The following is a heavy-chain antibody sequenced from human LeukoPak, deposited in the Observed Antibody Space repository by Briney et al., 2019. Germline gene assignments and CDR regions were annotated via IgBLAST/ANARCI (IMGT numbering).Heavy chain of an antibody. CDR3: ARGLMEYYDFWSGSSFDY. D-gene: IGHD3-3*01. J-gene: IGHJ4*02. V-gene: IGHV4-39*07. CDR1: GGSIISSNYY. Sequence: SETLSLTCSVSGGSIISSNYYWGWIRQPPGKGLEWIGSIYQSGSGSSYYNPSLKSRVTISVDTSKNQFSLKLSSVTAADTAVYYCARGLMEYYDFWSGSSFDYWGQGTLVTVSS. CDR2: IYQSGSGSS.